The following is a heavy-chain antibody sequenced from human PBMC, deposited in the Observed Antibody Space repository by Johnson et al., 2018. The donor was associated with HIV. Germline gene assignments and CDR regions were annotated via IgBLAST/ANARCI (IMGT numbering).Heavy chain of an antibody. Sequence: QVQLVESGGGVVQPGRSLRLSCAASGFTFSSYGMHWVRQAPGKGLEWVAFIRYDGSNKYYADSVKGRFTISRDNSKNTLYLQMNSLRAEDTAVYYCAKAMGGWLLAHAFDICGQGTMVTISS. CDR3: AKAMGGWLLAHAFDI. D-gene: IGHD3-22*01. CDR1: GFTFSSYG. V-gene: IGHV3-30*02. J-gene: IGHJ3*02. CDR2: IRYDGSNK.